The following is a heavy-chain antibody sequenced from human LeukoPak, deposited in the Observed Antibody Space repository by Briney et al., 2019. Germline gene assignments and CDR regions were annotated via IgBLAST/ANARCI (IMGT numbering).Heavy chain of an antibody. CDR1: GGSLSSYY. V-gene: IGHV4-59*12. CDR3: ARVHDFTFGGVIVEAGGFDP. Sequence: SETLSLTCTVSGGSLSSYYWSWIRQPPGKGLEWIAYIYYSGKTNYNPSLKSRVTMSVDTSKNQFSLKLSSVTAADTAVYYCARVHDFTFGGVIVEAGGFDPWGQGTLVTVSS. J-gene: IGHJ5*02. CDR2: IYYSGKT. D-gene: IGHD3-16*02.